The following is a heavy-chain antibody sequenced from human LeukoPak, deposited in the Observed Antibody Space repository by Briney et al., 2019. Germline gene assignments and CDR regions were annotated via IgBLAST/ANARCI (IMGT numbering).Heavy chain of an antibody. Sequence: SETLSLTCTVSGAFISSSYWSWIRQPAGKGLEWIGRLYASGSTNCNPSLKSRVTMSVDTSKNHFSLKLSSVTAADTAVYYCARGSSSWDYWGQGTLVTVSS. V-gene: IGHV4-4*07. CDR3: ARGSSSWDY. J-gene: IGHJ4*02. CDR1: GAFISSSY. D-gene: IGHD6-13*01. CDR2: LYASGST.